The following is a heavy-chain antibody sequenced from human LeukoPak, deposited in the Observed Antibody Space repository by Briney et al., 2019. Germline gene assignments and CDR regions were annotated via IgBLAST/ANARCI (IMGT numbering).Heavy chain of an antibody. D-gene: IGHD3-16*01. J-gene: IGHJ4*02. V-gene: IGHV1-46*01. Sequence: ASVKVSCEASGYTFTSNYMHWVRQAPGQGLEWMGIINPSGGSTSYAQKFQGRVTMTRDTSTSTVYMELSSLRSEGTAVYYCARASLGDLFYSDFWGQGTLVTVSS. CDR3: ARASLGDLFYSDF. CDR1: GYTFTSNY. CDR2: INPSGGST.